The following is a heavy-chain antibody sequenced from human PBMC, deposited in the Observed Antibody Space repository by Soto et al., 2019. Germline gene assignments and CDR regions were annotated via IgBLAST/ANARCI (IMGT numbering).Heavy chain of an antibody. Sequence: ASVKVSCKASAYTFTDYYIHWVRQAPGQGLEWMGWINPNSGSTKSTQRFQGSVTMTRDTSISTAYMELTRLRSDDTAVYYCARGGCTDGVCTYYFDSWGKGTLGTVSS. CDR2: INPNSGST. CDR1: AYTFTDYY. CDR3: ARGGCTDGVCTYYFDS. J-gene: IGHJ4*02. D-gene: IGHD2-8*01. V-gene: IGHV1-2*02.